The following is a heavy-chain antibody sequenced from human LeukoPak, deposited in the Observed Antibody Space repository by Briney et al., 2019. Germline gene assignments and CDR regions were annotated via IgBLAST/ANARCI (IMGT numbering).Heavy chain of an antibody. CDR1: GGSISSSSYY. V-gene: IGHV4-39*07. D-gene: IGHD6-13*01. J-gene: IGHJ4*02. Sequence: SETLSLTCTVSGGSISSSSYYWGWIRQPPGKGLEWIGSIYYSGTTYYNPSLKSRVAISVDTSKNQFSLKLSSVTAADTAVYYCASSSWYRTFDYWGQGTLVTVSS. CDR2: IYYSGTT. CDR3: ASSSWYRTFDY.